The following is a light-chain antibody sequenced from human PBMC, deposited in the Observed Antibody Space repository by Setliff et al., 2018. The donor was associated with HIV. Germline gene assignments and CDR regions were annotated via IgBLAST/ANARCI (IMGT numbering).Light chain of an antibody. Sequence: QSALTQPASVSGSPGQSLAISCTGTGDDIVGYNFGSWYQQHPGKAPKLIISGLNQRPSGISDRFSGSRSGYTASLTISGLQPEDEADYYCGSFVTASTYLFGTGTKVTVL. CDR3: GSFVTASTYL. CDR1: GDDIVGYNF. CDR2: GLN. J-gene: IGLJ1*01. V-gene: IGLV2-14*01.